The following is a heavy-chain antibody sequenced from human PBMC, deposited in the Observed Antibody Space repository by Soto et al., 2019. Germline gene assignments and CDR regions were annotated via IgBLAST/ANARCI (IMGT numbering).Heavy chain of an antibody. Sequence: QVQLVQSGAEVKKPGASVNVSCKASGYTFTSYGISWVRQAPGQGLEWMGWISAYNGNTNYAQKLQGRVTMTTDTSTSTAYMELRSLRSDDTAVYYCARSGYGGNSLHYYGMDVWGQGTTVTVSS. V-gene: IGHV1-18*01. CDR2: ISAYNGNT. J-gene: IGHJ6*02. CDR1: GYTFTSYG. D-gene: IGHD6-25*01. CDR3: ARSGYGGNSLHYYGMDV.